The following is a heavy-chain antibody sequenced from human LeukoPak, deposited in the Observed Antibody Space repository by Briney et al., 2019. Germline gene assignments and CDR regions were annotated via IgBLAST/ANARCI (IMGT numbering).Heavy chain of an antibody. D-gene: IGHD6-13*01. V-gene: IGHV4-39*07. CDR3: ARGGGSWYRY. J-gene: IGHJ4*02. Sequence: PSETLSLTCTVSGGSISSSSYYWGWIRQPPGKGLEWIGSIYYSGSTYYNPSLKSRVTISVDTSKNQFSLKLSSVTAADTAVYYCARGGGSWYRYWGQGTLVTVSS. CDR1: GGSISSSSYY. CDR2: IYYSGST.